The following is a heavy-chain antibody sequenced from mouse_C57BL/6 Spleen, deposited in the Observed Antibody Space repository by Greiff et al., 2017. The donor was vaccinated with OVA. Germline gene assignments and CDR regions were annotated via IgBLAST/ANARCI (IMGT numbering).Heavy chain of an antibody. J-gene: IGHJ1*03. Sequence: EVKVVESGGGLVQPGGSLSLSCAASGFTFTDYYMSWVRQPPGKALEWLGFIRNKANGYTTEYSASVKGRFTISRDNSQSILYLQMNALRAEDSATYYCASPLYGSTWYFDVWGTGTTVTVSS. D-gene: IGHD1-1*01. CDR2: IRNKANGYTT. CDR3: ASPLYGSTWYFDV. CDR1: GFTFTDYY. V-gene: IGHV7-3*01.